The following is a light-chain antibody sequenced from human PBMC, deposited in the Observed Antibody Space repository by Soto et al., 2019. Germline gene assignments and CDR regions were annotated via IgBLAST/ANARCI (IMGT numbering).Light chain of an antibody. CDR3: VLYVGSGIWV. Sequence: QTVVTQEPSFSVSPGGTVTLTCGLTSGSVSSSYYPSWHQQTPGQAPRTLIYNTNTRSSGVPDRFSGSILGNKAALTITGAQADDESDYYCVLYVGSGIWVFGGGTQLTVL. V-gene: IGLV8-61*01. J-gene: IGLJ3*02. CDR1: SGSVSSSYY. CDR2: NTN.